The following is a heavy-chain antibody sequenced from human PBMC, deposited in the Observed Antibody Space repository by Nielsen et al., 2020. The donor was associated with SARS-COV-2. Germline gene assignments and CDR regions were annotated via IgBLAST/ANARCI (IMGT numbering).Heavy chain of an antibody. CDR1: GFTFSSYD. V-gene: IGHV3-13*01. CDR3: AREALAGENDAFEV. J-gene: IGHJ3*01. D-gene: IGHD3-10*01. Sequence: GGSLRLSCAASGFTFSSYDMHWVRQATGKGLEWVSGIDIAGDTDYLGSVKGRFTISRENAKNSLYLQMNSLRAGDTAVYYCAREALAGENDAFEVWGQGTMVTVSS. CDR2: IDIAGDT.